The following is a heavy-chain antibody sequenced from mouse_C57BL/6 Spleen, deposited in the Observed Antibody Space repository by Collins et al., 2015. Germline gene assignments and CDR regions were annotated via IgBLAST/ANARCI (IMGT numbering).Heavy chain of an antibody. CDR3: ARQGYSNYVGAMDY. V-gene: IGHV5-6*01. J-gene: IGHJ4*01. Sequence: EVQLVESGGDLVKPGGSLKLSCAASGFTFSSYGMSWVRQTPDKRLEWVATISSGGSYTYYPDSVKGRFTISRDNAKNTLYLQMSSLKSEDTAMYYCARQGYSNYVGAMDYWGQGTSVTVSS. CDR1: GFTFSSYG. D-gene: IGHD2-5*01. CDR2: ISSGGSYT.